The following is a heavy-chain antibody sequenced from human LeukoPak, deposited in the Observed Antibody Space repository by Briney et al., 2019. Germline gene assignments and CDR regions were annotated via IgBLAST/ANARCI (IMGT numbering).Heavy chain of an antibody. CDR2: INSDGSST. V-gene: IGHV3-74*01. CDR3: ASSNYGNDAFDI. CDR1: GFTFSSYW. D-gene: IGHD4-17*01. J-gene: IGHJ3*02. Sequence: GGSLRLSCAASGFTFSSYWMHWVRQAPGKGLVWVSRINSDGSSTSYADSVKGRFTISRDNAKNTLYLQMNSLRAEDTAVYYCASSNYGNDAFDIWGQGTMVTVSS.